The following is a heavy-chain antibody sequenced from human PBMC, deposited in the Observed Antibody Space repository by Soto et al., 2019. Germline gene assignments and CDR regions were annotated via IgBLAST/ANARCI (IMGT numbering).Heavy chain of an antibody. CDR2: IYYSGST. D-gene: IGHD5-18*01. J-gene: IGHJ4*02. CDR3: ARHMGGYSPVYYFDY. V-gene: IGHV4-59*08. Sequence: TSETLSPTRTVSGGALSSYYWGLVPPPPGKGLEGVGYIYYSGSTNYNPSIKSRVNISVDTSKNQFSLKLGSVTAADTAVYYCARHMGGYSPVYYFDYWGQGTLVTVSS. CDR1: GGALSSYY.